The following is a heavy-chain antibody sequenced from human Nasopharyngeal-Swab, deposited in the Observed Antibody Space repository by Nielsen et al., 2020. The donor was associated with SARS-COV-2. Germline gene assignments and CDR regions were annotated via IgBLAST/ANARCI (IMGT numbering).Heavy chain of an antibody. V-gene: IGHV4-61*10. J-gene: IGHJ6*02. CDR3: ARAGYDFWSGYYSGYYYGMDV. CDR1: GGSISSGSYY. Sequence: GSLRLSCTVSGGSISSGSYYWSWIRQPAGKGLEWIGRIYYSGSTNYNPSLKSRVTISVDTPKNQFSLKLSSVTAADTAVYYCARAGYDFWSGYYSGYYYGMDVWGQGTTVTVSS. CDR2: IYYSGST. D-gene: IGHD3-3*01.